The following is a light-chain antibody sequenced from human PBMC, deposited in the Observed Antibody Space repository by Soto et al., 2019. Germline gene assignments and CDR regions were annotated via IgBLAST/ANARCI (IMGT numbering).Light chain of an antibody. CDR2: EVS. Sequence: QSALTQPASVSGSPGQSITISCTGTSSDVGGYNYVSWYQQHPGKAPILMIYEVSNRPSGVSNRFSGSKSGNTASLTISGLQAEDEADYYCSSYTSSSTPDVFGTGTKVTVL. CDR1: SSDVGGYNY. CDR3: SSYTSSSTPDV. V-gene: IGLV2-14*01. J-gene: IGLJ1*01.